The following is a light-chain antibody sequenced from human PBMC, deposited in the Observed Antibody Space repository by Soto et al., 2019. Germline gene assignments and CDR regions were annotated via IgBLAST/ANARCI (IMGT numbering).Light chain of an antibody. CDR3: QQYSSYPRT. CDR2: TAS. Sequence: DIQLTQSPSSLSASVGDRVTITCRASQGISTFLAWYQQKPGKAPKSLIKTASTLQSGVPSRFSGSGAWTDFTLTISSLQAEDFATYYCQQYSSYPRTFGQGTRLEVK. J-gene: IGKJ5*01. CDR1: QGISTF. V-gene: IGKV1D-16*01.